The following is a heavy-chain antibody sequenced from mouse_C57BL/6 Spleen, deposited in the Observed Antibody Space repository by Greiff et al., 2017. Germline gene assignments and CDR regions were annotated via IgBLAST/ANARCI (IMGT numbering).Heavy chain of an antibody. CDR3: ARWAHYYGSDYYAMDY. J-gene: IGHJ4*01. CDR2: INPNNGGT. D-gene: IGHD1-1*01. CDR1: GYTFTDYN. Sequence: EVQLQQSGPELVKPGASVKIPCKASGYTFTDYNMDWVKQSHGKSLEWIGDINPNNGGTIYNQKFKGKATLTVDKSSSTAYMELRSLTSEDTAVYYCARWAHYYGSDYYAMDYWGQGTSVTVSS. V-gene: IGHV1-18*01.